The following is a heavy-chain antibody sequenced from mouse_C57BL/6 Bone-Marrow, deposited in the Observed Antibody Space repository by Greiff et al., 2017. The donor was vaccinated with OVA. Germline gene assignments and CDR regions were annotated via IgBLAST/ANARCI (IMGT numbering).Heavy chain of an antibody. V-gene: IGHV1-81*01. CDR1: GYTFTSYG. Sequence: QVQLQQSGAELARPGASVKLSCKASGYTFTSYGISWVKQRTGQGLEWIGEIYPRSGNTYYNEKFKGKATLTADKSSSTAYMELRSLTSEDSAGYFCASDRLWDWGKGTTLTVSS. J-gene: IGHJ2*01. CDR2: IYPRSGNT. D-gene: IGHD1-1*02. CDR3: ASDRLWD.